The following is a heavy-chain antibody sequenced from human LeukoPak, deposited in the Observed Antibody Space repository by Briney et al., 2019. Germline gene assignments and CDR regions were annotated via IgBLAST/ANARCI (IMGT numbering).Heavy chain of an antibody. V-gene: IGHV4-34*01. D-gene: IGHD5-18*01. CDR3: ARRYSYGHTFDY. CDR1: GGSFSGYY. Sequence: SETLSLTCAVYGGSFSGYYWSWIRQPPGKGLEWIGSIYYSGSTYYNPSLKSRVTISVDTSKNQFSLKLSSVTAADTAVYYCARRYSYGHTFDYWGQGTLVTVSS. CDR2: IYYSGST. J-gene: IGHJ4*02.